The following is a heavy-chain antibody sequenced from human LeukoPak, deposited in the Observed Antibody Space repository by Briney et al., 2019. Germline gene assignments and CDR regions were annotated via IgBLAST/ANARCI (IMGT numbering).Heavy chain of an antibody. Sequence: SETLSLTCTVSGGSISSYYWSWIRQPQGKGLEWIGTVYHSGSTYYNPSLRSRVTISVETSKNQFSLKVRSMTAADTAVYYCARVPGVYYDRLTGYGSGWFDPWGQGTLVTVSS. CDR1: GGSISSYY. V-gene: IGHV4-59*08. CDR2: VYHSGST. J-gene: IGHJ5*02. D-gene: IGHD3-9*01. CDR3: ARVPGVYYDRLTGYGSGWFDP.